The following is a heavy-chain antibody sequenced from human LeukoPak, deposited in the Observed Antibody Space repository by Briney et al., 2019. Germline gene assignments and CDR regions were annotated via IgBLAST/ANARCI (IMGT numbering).Heavy chain of an antibody. J-gene: IGHJ6*02. Sequence: PGGSLGLSCVASGFTFSISAMHGVRQAPARGREGVAVMSFDGREKYYIDSVTGRFTISRDISKNALYLQMNSLKVEDTAVYFCARSYSSRRYYYYGMDVWGQGTTVTVSS. D-gene: IGHD4-11*01. V-gene: IGHV3-30*04. CDR3: ARSYSSRRYYYYGMDV. CDR1: GFTFSISA. CDR2: MSFDGREK.